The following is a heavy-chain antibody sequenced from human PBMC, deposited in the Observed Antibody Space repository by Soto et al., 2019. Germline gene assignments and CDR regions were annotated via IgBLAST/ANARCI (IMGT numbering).Heavy chain of an antibody. CDR1: GGSFSGYY. V-gene: IGHV4-34*01. CDR2: IKHSGST. D-gene: IGHD6-13*01. J-gene: IGHJ4*02. Sequence: PSETLSLTCAVHGGSFSGYYWSWIRQPPGKGLEWIGEIKHSGSTNYNPSLKSRVTISVDTSKNQFSLKLSSVTAADTAVYYCARDGSSSWYVSTLFDYWGQGTLVTVSS. CDR3: ARDGSSSWYVSTLFDY.